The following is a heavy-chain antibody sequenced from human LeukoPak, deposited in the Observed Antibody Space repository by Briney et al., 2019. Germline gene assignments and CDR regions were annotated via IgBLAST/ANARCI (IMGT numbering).Heavy chain of an antibody. Sequence: SQTLSLTCTVSGGSISSGGYYWTWMRQHPGKGLEWIGYIYYSGSAYYSPSLKSRVTISVDASKNQFSLRLSSVTVADTAVYYCASTDYSDYYLDHWGQGTPVTVSS. J-gene: IGHJ4*02. CDR2: IYYSGSA. CDR3: ASTDYSDYYLDH. D-gene: IGHD4-11*01. CDR1: GGSISSGGYY. V-gene: IGHV4-31*03.